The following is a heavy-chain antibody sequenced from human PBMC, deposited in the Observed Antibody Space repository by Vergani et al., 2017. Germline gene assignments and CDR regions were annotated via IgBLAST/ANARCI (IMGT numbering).Heavy chain of an antibody. CDR3: AKDPRLKEDYYYYYMDV. Sequence: EVQLVESGGGLVQPGGSLRLSCAASGFMFSNYWMNWVRQAPGKGLEWVANIKQDGSEKYYVDSVRGRFTISRDNAKNSLYLYMNSLRADDTAVYYCAKDPRLKEDYYYYYMDVWGKGTTVTVSS. V-gene: IGHV3-7*01. CDR2: IKQDGSEK. J-gene: IGHJ6*03. CDR1: GFMFSNYW.